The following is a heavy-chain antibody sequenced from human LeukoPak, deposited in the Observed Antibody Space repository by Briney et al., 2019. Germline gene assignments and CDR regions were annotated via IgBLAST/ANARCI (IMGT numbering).Heavy chain of an antibody. J-gene: IGHJ4*02. V-gene: IGHV3-30*04. CDR2: ISYDGSNK. CDR3: AKDSPGEYGDYASGYFDY. CDR1: GFTFSSYA. Sequence: GRSLRLSCAASGFTFSSYAMHWVRQAPGKGLEWVAVISYDGSNKYYADSVKGRFTISRDNSKNTLYLQMNSLRAEDTAVYYCAKDSPGEYGDYASGYFDYWGQGTLVTVSS. D-gene: IGHD4-17*01.